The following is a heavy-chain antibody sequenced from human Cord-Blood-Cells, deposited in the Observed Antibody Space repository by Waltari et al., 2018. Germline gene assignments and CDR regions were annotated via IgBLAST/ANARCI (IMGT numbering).Heavy chain of an antibody. CDR3: ARDSVRILTGSGADY. CDR2: ISYDGSNK. V-gene: IGHV3-30*04. Sequence: QVQLVESGGGVVQPGRSLRLSCAASGFTFSSYAMHWVRQAPGKGLGWVAVISYDGSNKYSADSVKGRFTISRDNSKNALYLQMSSLRAEDTAVYYCARDSVRILTGSGADYWGQGTLVTVSS. CDR1: GFTFSSYA. J-gene: IGHJ4*02. D-gene: IGHD3-9*01.